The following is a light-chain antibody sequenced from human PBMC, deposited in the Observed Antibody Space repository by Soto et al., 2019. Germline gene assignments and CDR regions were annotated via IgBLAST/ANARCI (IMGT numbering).Light chain of an antibody. CDR2: QVT. J-gene: IGLJ1*01. CDR3: MSYAGGNRFV. Sequence: QLVLTQPPSASGSPGQSVTISCAGTINDVGGYNYVSWYQQHPGKVPQLMIYQVTKRPSGVPDRFSASKSDTTASLTISGLQAEDEGDYYCMSYAGGNRFVFGTGTKVTVL. V-gene: IGLV2-8*01. CDR1: INDVGGYNY.